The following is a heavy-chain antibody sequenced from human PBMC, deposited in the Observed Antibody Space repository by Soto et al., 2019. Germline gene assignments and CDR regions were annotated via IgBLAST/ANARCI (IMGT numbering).Heavy chain of an antibody. Sequence: PWWSLRLSCAASVFTFSSYGMHWFRQAPGKGLEWVAVIRYDGSNKYYADSVKGRFTISRDNSKNTLYLQMNSLRAEDTAVYYCARDGVQLWSHTNYGMDVWGQGTTVTVSS. D-gene: IGHD5-18*01. CDR2: IRYDGSNK. V-gene: IGHV3-33*01. CDR1: VFTFSSYG. CDR3: ARDGVQLWSHTNYGMDV. J-gene: IGHJ6*02.